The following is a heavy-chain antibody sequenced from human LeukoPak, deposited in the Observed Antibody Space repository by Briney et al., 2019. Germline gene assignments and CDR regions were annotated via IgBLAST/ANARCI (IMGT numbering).Heavy chain of an antibody. J-gene: IGHJ4*02. Sequence: SETLSLTCAVSGASIYGQYWTWMPQAAGRGLEYIARIYASGSTDYNPSFKGRISMSVDTSKDQASIHLNTLTAADTAVYYCATVICGCFDLFDLWGQGSLVTVSS. D-gene: IGHD2-21*01. CDR1: GASIYGQY. CDR3: ATVICGCFDLFDL. V-gene: IGHV4-4*07. CDR2: IYASGST.